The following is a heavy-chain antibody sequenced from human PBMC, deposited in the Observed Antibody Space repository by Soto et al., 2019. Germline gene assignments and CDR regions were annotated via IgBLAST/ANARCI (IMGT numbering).Heavy chain of an antibody. J-gene: IGHJ3*02. Sequence: GGSLRLSCAASGFTVSSNYMSWVRQTPGKGLEWVSVIYSGGSTYYADSVKGRFTISRDNSKNTLYLQMNSLRAEDTAVYYCARDVGRYSGSDAFDIWGQGTMVTVSS. CDR3: ARDVGRYSGSDAFDI. CDR1: GFTVSSNY. V-gene: IGHV3-53*01. CDR2: IYSGGST. D-gene: IGHD2-15*01.